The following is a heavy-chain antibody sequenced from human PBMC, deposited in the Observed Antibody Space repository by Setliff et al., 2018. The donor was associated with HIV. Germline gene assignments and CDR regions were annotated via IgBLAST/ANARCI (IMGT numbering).Heavy chain of an antibody. Sequence: GGSLSLSCAASGFSFRSYAVSWVRQAPGKVLEWVSVISGSGDITYYRESVKGRFTVSRDNSNNTVYLQMNSLRAEDTAMYYCAKTQTVITVYGPFDSWGQGTPVTVSS. D-gene: IGHD4-4*01. CDR2: ISGSGDIT. CDR3: AKTQTVITVYGPFDS. V-gene: IGHV3-23*01. J-gene: IGHJ4*02. CDR1: GFSFRSYA.